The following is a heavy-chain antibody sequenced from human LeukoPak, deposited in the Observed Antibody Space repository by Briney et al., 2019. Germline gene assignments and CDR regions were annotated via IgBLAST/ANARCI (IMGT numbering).Heavy chain of an antibody. V-gene: IGHV3-53*01. J-gene: IGHJ4*02. CDR3: ASYGDSYYFDY. D-gene: IGHD4-17*01. Sequence: GGSLTLSCAASGFTVTSNYMSWVRQAPGKGLEWVSVIYSGGSTYYADSVKGRFTISRDNSKNTLYLQMNCLRAEDTAVYYCASYGDSYYFDYWGQGTLVTVSS. CDR1: GFTVTSNY. CDR2: IYSGGST.